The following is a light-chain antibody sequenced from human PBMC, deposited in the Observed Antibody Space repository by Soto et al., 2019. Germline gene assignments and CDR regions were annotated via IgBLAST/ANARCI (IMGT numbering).Light chain of an antibody. J-gene: IGLJ1*01. V-gene: IGLV2-11*01. CDR1: GSDVGAYNY. Sequence: QSMLTQPRSVSGSPGQSVTMSCTGTGSDVGAYNYVSWYQQHPGKAPKLMIFDVTKRPSGVPDRFSGSKSGNTASLTISGLQAEDEADYYCCSYATTHTFFVFGTGTKVTVL. CDR3: CSYATTHTFFV. CDR2: DVT.